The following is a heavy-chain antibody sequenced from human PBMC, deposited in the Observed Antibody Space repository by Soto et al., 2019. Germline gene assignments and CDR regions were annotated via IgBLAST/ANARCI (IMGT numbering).Heavy chain of an antibody. Sequence: QVQLVQSGAEVKKPGSSVKVSCKASGGTFSSYAISWVRQAPGQGLEWMGGIIPIFGTANYAQKFQGRVTITADESTSTAYMELSSLRSEDTAVYYCARARNNYGSGTIPPPPDYWGQGTLVTVSS. CDR1: GGTFSSYA. D-gene: IGHD3-10*01. CDR2: IIPIFGTA. V-gene: IGHV1-69*01. J-gene: IGHJ4*02. CDR3: ARARNNYGSGTIPPPPDY.